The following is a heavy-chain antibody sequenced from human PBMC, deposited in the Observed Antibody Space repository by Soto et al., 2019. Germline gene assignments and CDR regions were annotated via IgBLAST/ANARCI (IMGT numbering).Heavy chain of an antibody. V-gene: IGHV4-39*01. J-gene: IGHJ4*02. CDR2: IYYSGST. CDR3: ARLPMTTVTDYFDY. Sequence: PSETLSLTCTVSGGSISSSSYYWGWIRQPPGKGLEWIGSIYYSGSTYYNPSLKSRVTISVDTSKNQFSLKLSSVTAADTAVYYCARLPMTTVTDYFDYWGQGTLVTVSS. D-gene: IGHD4-17*01. CDR1: GGSISSSSYY.